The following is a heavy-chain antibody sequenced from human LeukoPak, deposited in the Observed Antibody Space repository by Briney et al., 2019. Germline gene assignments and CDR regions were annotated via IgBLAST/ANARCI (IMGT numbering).Heavy chain of an antibody. CDR3: ARERGSLTGYLSIGY. D-gene: IGHD3-9*01. CDR2: IYHSGST. Sequence: SGTLSLTCAVSGGSISSSNWWSWVRQPPGKGLEWIGEIYHSGSTNYNPSLKSRVTISVDKSMNQFSLKLSSVTAADTAVYYCARERGSLTGYLSIGYWGQGTLVTVSS. J-gene: IGHJ4*02. V-gene: IGHV4-4*02. CDR1: GGSISSSNW.